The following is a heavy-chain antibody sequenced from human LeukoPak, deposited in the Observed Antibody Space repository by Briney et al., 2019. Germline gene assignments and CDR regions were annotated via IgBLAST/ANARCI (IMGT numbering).Heavy chain of an antibody. V-gene: IGHV3-30*02. Sequence: PGGSLRLSCAASGFTFSRYVMHWVRQAPGKGLEWVAFIRYDGTNKYYADSVKGRFTISRDNSKNTLYLQMNSLRAEDTAVYYCARRIGNLADVWGKGTTVTISS. D-gene: IGHD2/OR15-2a*01. J-gene: IGHJ6*04. CDR1: GFTFSRYV. CDR2: IRYDGTNK. CDR3: ARRIGNLADV.